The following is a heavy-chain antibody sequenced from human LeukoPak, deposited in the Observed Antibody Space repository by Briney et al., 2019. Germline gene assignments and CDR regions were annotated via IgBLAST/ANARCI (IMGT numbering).Heavy chain of an antibody. CDR3: ARAYCTSTTCWGYFDY. D-gene: IGHD2-2*01. J-gene: IGHJ4*02. Sequence: SQTLSLTCTVSGGSISSGGYYWSWIRQHPGKGLEWIGYIYYSGSTYYNPSLKSRVTISVDTSKNQFSLKVNSVTAADTAVYYCARAYCTSTTCWGYFDYWGQGNLVTVSS. CDR2: IYYSGST. CDR1: GGSISSGGYY. V-gene: IGHV4-31*03.